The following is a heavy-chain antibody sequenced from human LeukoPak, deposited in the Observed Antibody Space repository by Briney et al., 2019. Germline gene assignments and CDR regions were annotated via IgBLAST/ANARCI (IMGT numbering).Heavy chain of an antibody. CDR1: GGSFSGYH. CDR2: INPSGST. D-gene: IGHD3-3*01. CDR3: ARVLVRRITIFGVVTNRHNNAFDY. Sequence: PSETLSLTCAVYGGSFSGYHWTWIRQSPGKGLEWIGDINPSGSTYYNPSLKSRLTISVDTSKNQFSLKLSSVTAADTAVYYCARVLVRRITIFGVVTNRHNNAFDYWGQGTLSQSPQ. V-gene: IGHV4-34*01. J-gene: IGHJ4*02.